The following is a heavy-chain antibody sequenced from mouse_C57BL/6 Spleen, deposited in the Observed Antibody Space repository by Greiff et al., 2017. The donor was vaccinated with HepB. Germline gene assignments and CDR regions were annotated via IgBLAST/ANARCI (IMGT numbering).Heavy chain of an antibody. V-gene: IGHV3-6*01. J-gene: IGHJ4*01. CDR1: GYSITSGYY. CDR2: ISYAGST. Sequence: EVQLQESGPGLVKPSQSLSLTCSVTGYSITSGYYWNWIRQFPGNQLEWMGYISYAGSTNYNPSLKNRISITRDTSKNQFFLKLNSVTTEDTATYYCARESVDAMDYWGQGTSVTVSS. CDR3: ARESVDAMDY.